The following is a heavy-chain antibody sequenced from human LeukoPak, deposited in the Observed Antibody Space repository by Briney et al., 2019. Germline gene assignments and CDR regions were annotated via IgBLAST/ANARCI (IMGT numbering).Heavy chain of an antibody. D-gene: IGHD3-3*01. V-gene: IGHV3-23*01. CDR2: ISGSGGST. CDR3: ATCSHGSGYTPYGA. Sequence: GGSLRLSCAASGFTFSSYAMSWVRQAPGKGLEWVSAISGSGGSTYYADSVKGRFTISRDNSKNTLYVQMTSLRAEDTAVYYCATCSHGSGYTPYGARGQGILVTVS. J-gene: IGHJ4*02. CDR1: GFTFSSYA.